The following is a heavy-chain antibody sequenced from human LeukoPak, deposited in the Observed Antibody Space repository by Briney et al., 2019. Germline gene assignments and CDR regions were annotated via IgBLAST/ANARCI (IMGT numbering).Heavy chain of an antibody. D-gene: IGHD6-13*01. J-gene: IGHJ6*02. CDR1: ALSISGSNW. V-gene: IGHV4-4*02. Sequence: SETLSLTCAVSALSISGSNWGRWVRQPPGKGLEWIGEIYHGDSNNYTLSLKSRVSISVDKSKNEFSLKLRSVTAADTAMYYCARGEQQLALDGYRYYGLDVWGQGTTVTVSS. CDR3: ARGEQQLALDGYRYYGLDV. CDR2: IYHGDSN.